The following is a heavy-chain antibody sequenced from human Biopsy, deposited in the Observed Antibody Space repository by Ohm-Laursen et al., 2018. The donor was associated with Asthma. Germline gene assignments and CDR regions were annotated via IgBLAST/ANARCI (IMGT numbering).Heavy chain of an antibody. D-gene: IGHD3-22*01. Sequence: SQTLSLTCTVSYGSTTSGGYYWTWIRQHLGKGLEWIGFIYYSGSTYYNPSLKSRVSISIDTSKNQFSLKLSSVTAADTAVYYCARAQDYYDSRGYYRNFDYWGQGTLVTVSS. V-gene: IGHV4-31*03. CDR3: ARAQDYYDSRGYYRNFDY. CDR2: IYYSGST. CDR1: YGSTTSGGYY. J-gene: IGHJ4*02.